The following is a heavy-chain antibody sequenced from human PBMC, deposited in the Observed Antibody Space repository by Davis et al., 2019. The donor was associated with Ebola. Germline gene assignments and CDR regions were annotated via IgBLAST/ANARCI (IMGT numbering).Heavy chain of an antibody. CDR1: GFTFSSYA. V-gene: IGHV3-64*01. J-gene: IGHJ6*03. CDR2: ISSNGGST. CDR3: AKLAVGGIYYYYYMDV. D-gene: IGHD6-19*01. Sequence: GESLKISCAASGFTFSSYAMHWVRQAPGKGLEYVSAISSNGGSTYYANSVKGRFTISRDNSKNTLYLQMNSLRAEDTAVYYCAKLAVGGIYYYYYMDVWGKGTTVTVSS.